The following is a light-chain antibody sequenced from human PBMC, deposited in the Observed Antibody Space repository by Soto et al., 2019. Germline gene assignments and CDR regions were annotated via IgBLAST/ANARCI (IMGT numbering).Light chain of an antibody. V-gene: IGLV2-14*03. CDR1: SSDIGAYNF. CDR3: TSWTTSTTMI. CDR2: DVN. J-gene: IGLJ2*01. Sequence: QSALTQPASVSGSPGQSITISCTGTSSDIGAYNFVSWYQQHPGKAPKLMLYDVNIRPSGVSNRFSGSKSGNTASLTISGFQAEEEADYYCTSWTTSTTMIFGGGTKLTVL.